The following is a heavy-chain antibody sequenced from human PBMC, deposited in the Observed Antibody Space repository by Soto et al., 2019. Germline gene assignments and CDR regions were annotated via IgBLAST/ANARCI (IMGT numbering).Heavy chain of an antibody. D-gene: IGHD2-15*01. CDR1: GVSFSTYA. Sequence: EVQLLESGGGLVQPGGSLRLACATSGVSFSTYAMTWVRQAPGKGLEWVSTLNGNGGGTYYADSVKGRFTISRDNSKNTLYLQMDSLRAEDTATYYCAKDNSLHWFDPWGQGTLVTVSS. V-gene: IGHV3-23*01. CDR2: LNGNGGGT. J-gene: IGHJ5*02. CDR3: AKDNSLHWFDP.